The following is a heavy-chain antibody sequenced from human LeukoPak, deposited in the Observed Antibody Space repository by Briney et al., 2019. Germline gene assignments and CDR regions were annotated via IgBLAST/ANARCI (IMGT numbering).Heavy chain of an antibody. Sequence: PSETLSLTCTVSGGSISGYYWSWIRQPPGKGLEWIGYIYDSGSTNYNPSLKSRVTISVDTSKSQFSLKLSSVTAADTAVYYCARVGGTNYYYYGMDVWGQGTTVTASS. D-gene: IGHD1-7*01. CDR1: GGSISGYY. J-gene: IGHJ6*02. CDR3: ARVGGTNYYYYGMDV. CDR2: IYDSGST. V-gene: IGHV4-59*01.